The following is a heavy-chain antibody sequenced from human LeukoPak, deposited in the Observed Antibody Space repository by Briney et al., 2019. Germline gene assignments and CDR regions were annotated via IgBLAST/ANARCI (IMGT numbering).Heavy chain of an antibody. J-gene: IGHJ4*02. D-gene: IGHD3-9*01. V-gene: IGHV3-30*04. CDR3: AREGLTGYYKY. CDR2: ISYDGSNK. Sequence: GGSLRLSCAASGFTFSSYARHWVRQAPGKGLEWVAVISYDGSNKYYADSVKGRFTISRDNSKNTLYLQMNSLRAEDTAVYYCAREGLTGYYKYWGQGTLVTVSS. CDR1: GFTFSSYA.